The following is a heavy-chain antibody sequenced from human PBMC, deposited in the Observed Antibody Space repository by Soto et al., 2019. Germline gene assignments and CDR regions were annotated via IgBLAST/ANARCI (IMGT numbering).Heavy chain of an antibody. D-gene: IGHD2-15*01. J-gene: IGHJ4*02. CDR2: IYYSGST. CDR3: ARVGYCSGGSCYSADLYYFDY. CDR1: GGSISSSSYY. Sequence: PSETLSLTCTVSGGSISSSSYYWGWIRQPPGKGLEWIGSIYYSGSTYYNPSLKSRVTISVDTSKNQFSLKLSSVTAADTAVYYCARVGYCSGGSCYSADLYYFDYWGQGTLVTVSS. V-gene: IGHV4-39*01.